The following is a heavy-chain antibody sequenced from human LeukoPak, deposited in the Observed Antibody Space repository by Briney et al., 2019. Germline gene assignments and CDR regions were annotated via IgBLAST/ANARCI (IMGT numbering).Heavy chain of an antibody. D-gene: IGHD2-15*01. Sequence: PGGSLRLSCAASGFTFSSYSMNWVRQAPGKGLEWVSSISSSSSYIYYADSVKGRFTISRDNAKNPLYLQMNSLRAEDTAVYYCARDRYCSGGSCLLRAEYFQHWGQGTLVTVSS. J-gene: IGHJ1*01. CDR2: ISSSSSYI. V-gene: IGHV3-21*01. CDR1: GFTFSSYS. CDR3: ARDRYCSGGSCLLRAEYFQH.